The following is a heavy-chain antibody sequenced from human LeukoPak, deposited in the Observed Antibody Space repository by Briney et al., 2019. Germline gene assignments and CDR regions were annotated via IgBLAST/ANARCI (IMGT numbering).Heavy chain of an antibody. Sequence: GGSLRLSCAASGFTFSSYWMSWVRQAPGKGLEWVANIKQGGSEKYYVDSVKGRFTISRDNAKNSLYLQMNSLRAEDTAVYYCARLRFLEWLRYYMDVWGKGTTVTVSS. D-gene: IGHD3-3*01. CDR3: ARLRFLEWLRYYMDV. J-gene: IGHJ6*03. V-gene: IGHV3-7*01. CDR1: GFTFSSYW. CDR2: IKQGGSEK.